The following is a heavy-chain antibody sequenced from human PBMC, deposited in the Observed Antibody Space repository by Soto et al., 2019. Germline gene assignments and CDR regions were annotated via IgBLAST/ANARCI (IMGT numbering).Heavy chain of an antibody. CDR2: IIPIFGTA. D-gene: IGHD4-17*01. Sequence: QVQLVQSGAEVKKPGSSVKVSCKASGGTFSSYAISWVRQAPGQGLEWMGGIIPIFGTANYAQKFQGRVTXXAXEXXSTAYMEVSSLRSEDTAVYYCAGDGRMTTVTKFDYWGQGTLVTVSS. J-gene: IGHJ4*02. CDR3: AGDGRMTTVTKFDY. CDR1: GGTFSSYA. V-gene: IGHV1-69*12.